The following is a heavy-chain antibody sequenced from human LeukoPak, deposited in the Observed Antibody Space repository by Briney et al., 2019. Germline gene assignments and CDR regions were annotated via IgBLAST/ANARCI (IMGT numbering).Heavy chain of an antibody. CDR1: GYTFTSYA. D-gene: IGHD5/OR15-5a*01. CDR3: AILYAENYMDV. V-gene: IGHV7-4-1*02. Sequence: ASVKVSCKASGYTFTSYAMNWVRQAPGQGLEWMGWINTNTGNPTYAQGFTGRFVSSLDTSVSTAYLQISSLKAEDTAVYYCAILYAENYMDVWGKGTTVTVSS. CDR2: INTNTGNP. J-gene: IGHJ6*03.